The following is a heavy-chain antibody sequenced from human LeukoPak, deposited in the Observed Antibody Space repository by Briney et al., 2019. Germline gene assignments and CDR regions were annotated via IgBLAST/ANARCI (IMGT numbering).Heavy chain of an antibody. CDR1: GYTFTSYA. CDR3: ARDKMRGIQLLNWFDP. CDR2: INAGNGNT. J-gene: IGHJ5*02. Sequence: GASVKVSCKASGYTFTSYAMHWVRQAPGQRLEWMGWINAGNGNTKYSQKFQGRVTITRDTSASTAYMELSSLRSEDTAVYYCARDKMRGIQLLNWFDPWGQGTLVTVSS. V-gene: IGHV1-3*01. D-gene: IGHD5-18*01.